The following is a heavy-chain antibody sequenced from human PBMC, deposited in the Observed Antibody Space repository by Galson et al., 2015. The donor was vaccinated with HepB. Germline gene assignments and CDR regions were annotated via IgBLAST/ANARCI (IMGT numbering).Heavy chain of an antibody. D-gene: IGHD3-22*01. CDR3: ASAGYYDSSGYNDAFDI. V-gene: IGHV1-69*13. CDR1: GGTFSSYA. CDR2: IIPIFGTA. J-gene: IGHJ3*02. Sequence: SVKVSCKASGGTFSSYAISWVRQAPGQGLEWMGGIIPIFGTANYAQKFQGRVTITADESTSTAYMELSSLRSEDTAVYYCASAGYYDSSGYNDAFDIWGQGTMVTVSS.